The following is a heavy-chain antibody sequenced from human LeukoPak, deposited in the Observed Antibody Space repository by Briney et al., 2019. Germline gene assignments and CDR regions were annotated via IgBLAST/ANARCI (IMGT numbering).Heavy chain of an antibody. V-gene: IGHV1-18*01. J-gene: IGHJ3*02. Sequence: ASGKVSCRASGYPFHTYDITWVRQPPGQGLEWMGWIRSQNGATKYAQKLQGRVTMTTDASTSTVHMELRSLRSDDTAVYYCARVGRSGSPGAFDIWGQGTMVIASA. CDR2: IRSQNGAT. D-gene: IGHD1-26*01. CDR1: GYPFHTYD. CDR3: ARVGRSGSPGAFDI.